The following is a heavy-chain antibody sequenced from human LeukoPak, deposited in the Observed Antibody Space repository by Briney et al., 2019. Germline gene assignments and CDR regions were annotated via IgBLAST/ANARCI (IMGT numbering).Heavy chain of an antibody. V-gene: IGHV4-59*01. J-gene: IGHJ4*02. D-gene: IGHD6-13*01. CDR3: ARGTSSSSWYLGY. CDR2: NYYSGIT. Sequence: SETLSLTCTFSGSSINSYYWSWIRQPPGRGLEWIGYNYYSGITNYNSSLKSRVTISVDTSKNQFSLKLSSVTAADTAVYYCARGTSSSSWYLGYWGQGTLVTVSS. CDR1: GSSINSYY.